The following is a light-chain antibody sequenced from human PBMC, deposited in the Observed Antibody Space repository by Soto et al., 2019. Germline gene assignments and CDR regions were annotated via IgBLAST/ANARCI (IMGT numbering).Light chain of an antibody. CDR3: CSYAGDSYV. CDR1: SSDVGNYNL. CDR2: DVS. J-gene: IGLJ1*01. Sequence: QSVLTQPASVSGSPGQSITSSCTGTSSDVGNYNLVSWYQQHPGKAPKLMIYDVSKRPSGVSNRFSGSKSGNTASLTISGLQADDEADYYCCSYAGDSYVFGTGTKVTXL. V-gene: IGLV2-23*02.